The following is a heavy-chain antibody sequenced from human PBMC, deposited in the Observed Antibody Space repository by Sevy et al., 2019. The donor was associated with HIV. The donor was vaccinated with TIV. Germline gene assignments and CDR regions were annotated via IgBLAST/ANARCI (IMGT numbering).Heavy chain of an antibody. CDR2: IKSKASGETT. Sequence: GGSLRLSCTASGFTFGDYSMSWVRQAPGKGLEWETFIKSKASGETTENAASVKGRFSVSRDDSKNIAYLQMNNLKTEDTAIYYYTRWSGFQSIFDYWGQGTLVTVSS. V-gene: IGHV3-49*04. CDR1: GFTFGDYS. D-gene: IGHD3-3*01. CDR3: TRWSGFQSIFDY. J-gene: IGHJ4*02.